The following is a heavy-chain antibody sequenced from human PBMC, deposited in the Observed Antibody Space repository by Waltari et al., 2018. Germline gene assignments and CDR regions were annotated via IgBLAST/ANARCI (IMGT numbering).Heavy chain of an antibody. CDR3: ARGTHDYGDYVDYYHYGMDV. J-gene: IGHJ6*02. CDR2: IIPIFGTA. CDR1: GGTFSSYA. V-gene: IGHV1-69*01. Sequence: QVQLVQSGAEVKKPGSSVKVSCKASGGTFSSYAISWVRQAPGQGLEWMGGIIPIFGTANYAQKFQGRVTITADESTSTAYMELSSLRSEDTAVYYCARGTHDYGDYVDYYHYGMDVWGQGTTVTVSS. D-gene: IGHD4-17*01.